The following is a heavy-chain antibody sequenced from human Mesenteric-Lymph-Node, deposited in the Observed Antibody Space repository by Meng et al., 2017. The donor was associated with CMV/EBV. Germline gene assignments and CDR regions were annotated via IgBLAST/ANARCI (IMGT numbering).Heavy chain of an antibody. CDR1: GGSISSYY. V-gene: IGHV4-59*01. CDR3: AKFSNWNYGADWFDP. D-gene: IGHD1-7*01. Sequence: SETLSLTCTVSGGSISSYYWSWIWQPPGKGLEWIGYIYHSGSTNYNPSLKSRVTISVDTSKNQFSLKLNSVTAADTAMYYCAKFSNWNYGADWFDPWGQGTLVTVSS. CDR2: IYHSGST. J-gene: IGHJ5*02.